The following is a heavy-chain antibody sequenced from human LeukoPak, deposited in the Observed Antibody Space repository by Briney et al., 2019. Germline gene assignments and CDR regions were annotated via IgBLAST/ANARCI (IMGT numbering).Heavy chain of an antibody. CDR3: ARDHSGYFDY. J-gene: IGHJ4*02. CDR1: GFTFSTYA. Sequence: GRSLRLSCAASGFTFSTYAIHWVRQAPGKGLEWVAVIWFDGSEQYYADSVKGRFIISRDNSKSTSNLQLNSLRAEDTAVYYCARDHSGYFDYWGQGTLVTVSS. V-gene: IGHV3-33*01. D-gene: IGHD6-19*01. CDR2: IWFDGSEQ.